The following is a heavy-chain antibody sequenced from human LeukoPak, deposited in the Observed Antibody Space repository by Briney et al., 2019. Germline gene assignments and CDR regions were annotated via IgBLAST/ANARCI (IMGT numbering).Heavy chain of an antibody. CDR1: GYTFSSYA. CDR2: IIPIFGTA. V-gene: IGHV1-69*13. D-gene: IGHD2-2*01. CDR3: ARDPIHGYCSSTSCDAFDI. J-gene: IGHJ3*02. Sequence: SVKASCKASGYTFSSYAISWVRQAPGQGLEWMGGIIPIFGTANYAQKFQGRVTITADESTSTAYMELSSLRSEDTAVYYCARDPIHGYCSSTSCDAFDIWGEGTMVTVSS.